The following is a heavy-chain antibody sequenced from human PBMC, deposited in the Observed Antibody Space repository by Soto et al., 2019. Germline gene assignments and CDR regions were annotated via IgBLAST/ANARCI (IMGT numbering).Heavy chain of an antibody. CDR1: GGSISSGGDYY. J-gene: IGHJ4*02. CDR3: ARGWTAAAFDC. CDR2: IYHTGST. D-gene: IGHD2-15*01. Sequence: SETLSLTCTVSGGSISSGGDYYWSWIRQRPGKGLEWIGYIYHTGSTYYNPSLNSRVCISVDTSKNQFSLNLISVTAADTAIYYCARGWTAAAFDCWGQGTLVTVS. V-gene: IGHV4-30-4*01.